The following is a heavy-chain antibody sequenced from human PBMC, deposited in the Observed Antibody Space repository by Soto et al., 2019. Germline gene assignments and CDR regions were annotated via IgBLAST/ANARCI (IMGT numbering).Heavy chain of an antibody. CDR3: ARDVGPGDY. D-gene: IGHD2-2*01. J-gene: IGHJ4*02. Sequence: QVQLVQSEAEEKKPGASVKVSCKASGYTFTSYAMHWVRQAPGQRLEWMGWINAGNGNTEYSQKFQGRVTITRDTSVSSAYMELSSLRSEDTAVYYGARDVGPGDYWGQGTLVTVSS. CDR1: GYTFTSYA. V-gene: IGHV1-3*05. CDR2: INAGNGNT.